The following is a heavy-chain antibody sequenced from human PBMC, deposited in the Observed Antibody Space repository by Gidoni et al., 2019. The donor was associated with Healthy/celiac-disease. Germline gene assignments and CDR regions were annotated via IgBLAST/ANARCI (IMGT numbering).Heavy chain of an antibody. V-gene: IGHV3-30*18. D-gene: IGHD3-22*01. J-gene: IGHJ6*02. CDR2: ISYDGSNK. CDR3: AKDQDDSSGYYYVGYYYYYGMDV. Sequence: QVQLVESGGGVVQPGRSLRLSCAASGFTFSSYGMHWVPPAPGKGLEWVAVISYDGSNKYYADSVKGRFTISRDNSKNTLYLQMNSLRAEDTAVYYCAKDQDDSSGYYYVGYYYYYGMDVWGQGTTVTVSS. CDR1: GFTFSSYG.